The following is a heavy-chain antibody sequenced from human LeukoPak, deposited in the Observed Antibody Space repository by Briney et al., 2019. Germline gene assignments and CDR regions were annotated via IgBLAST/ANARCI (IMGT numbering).Heavy chain of an antibody. CDR2: INPSGGST. CDR1: GYTFTSYY. V-gene: IGHV1-46*01. D-gene: IGHD4-17*01. J-gene: IGHJ4*02. Sequence: ASVKVSCKASGYTFTSYYMHWVRQAPGQGLEWMGIINPSGGSTSYAQKFQGRVTMTKDTSTSTVYMELSSLRSEDTAVYYCARVAVTTLDFDYWGQGTLVTVSS. CDR3: ARVAVTTLDFDY.